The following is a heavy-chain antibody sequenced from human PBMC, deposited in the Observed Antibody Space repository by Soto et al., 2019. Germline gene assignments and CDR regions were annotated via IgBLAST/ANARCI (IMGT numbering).Heavy chain of an antibody. CDR2: ISSSSSTI. CDR3: ARNAVAGNPNAFDI. J-gene: IGHJ3*02. D-gene: IGHD6-19*01. V-gene: IGHV3-48*01. CDR1: GFTFSSYS. Sequence: GGSLRLSCAASGFTFSSYSMNWVRQAPGKGLEWVSYISSSSSTIYYADSVKGRFTISRDNAKNSLYLQMNSLRAEDTAVYYCARNAVAGNPNAFDIWGQGTMVTVSS.